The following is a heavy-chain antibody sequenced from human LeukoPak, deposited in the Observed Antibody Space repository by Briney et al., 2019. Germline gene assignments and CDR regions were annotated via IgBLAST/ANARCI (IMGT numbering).Heavy chain of an antibody. Sequence: GGSLRLSCAASGFTFSSYAMHWVRQAPGKGLEWVSAISGSGGSTYYADSVKGRFTISRDNSKNTLYLQMNSLRAEDTAVYYCAKVIYDSSGYYPPYFDYWGQGTLVTVSS. CDR2: ISGSGGST. CDR3: AKVIYDSSGYYPPYFDY. J-gene: IGHJ4*02. CDR1: GFTFSSYA. V-gene: IGHV3-23*01. D-gene: IGHD3-22*01.